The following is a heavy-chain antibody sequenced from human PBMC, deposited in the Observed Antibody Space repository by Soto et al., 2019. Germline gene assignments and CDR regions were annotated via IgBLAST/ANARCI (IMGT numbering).Heavy chain of an antibody. J-gene: IGHJ3*02. V-gene: IGHV3-23*01. CDR3: AKDRITMIRVVPRDAFDI. D-gene: IGHD3-22*01. Sequence: PGGSLRLSCAASGFTFSSYAMNWVRQAPGKGLEWVSAISGSGGSTYYADSVKGRFTISRDNSKNTLYLQMNSLRAEDTAVYYCAKDRITMIRVVPRDAFDIWGQGTMVTVSS. CDR1: GFTFSSYA. CDR2: ISGSGGST.